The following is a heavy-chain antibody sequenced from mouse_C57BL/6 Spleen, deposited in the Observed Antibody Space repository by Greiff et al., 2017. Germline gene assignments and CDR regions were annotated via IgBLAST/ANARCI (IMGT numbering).Heavy chain of an antibody. Sequence: EVQLQESGPELVKPGDSVKISCKASGYSFTGYFMNWVMQSHGKSLEWIGRINPYNGDTFYNQKFKGKATLTVDKSSSTAHLELRSLTSEDCAVYYCARSKGYYGSREDYFDYWGQGTTLTVSS. D-gene: IGHD1-1*01. CDR3: ARSKGYYGSREDYFDY. CDR2: INPYNGDT. J-gene: IGHJ2*01. CDR1: GYSFTGYF. V-gene: IGHV1-20*01.